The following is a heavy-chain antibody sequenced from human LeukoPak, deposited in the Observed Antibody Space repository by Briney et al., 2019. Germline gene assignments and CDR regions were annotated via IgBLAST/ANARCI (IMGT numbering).Heavy chain of an antibody. J-gene: IGHJ4*02. CDR3: ARLLSGYYYG. V-gene: IGHV4-59*08. Sequence: SETLSLTCTVSGGSINSYYWSWIRQPPGKGLEWIGYIYYSGSTYYNPSLKSRVTISVDTSKNQFSLKLSSVTAADTAVYYCARLLSGYYYGWGQGTLVTVSS. CDR2: IYYSGST. CDR1: GGSINSYY. D-gene: IGHD3-22*01.